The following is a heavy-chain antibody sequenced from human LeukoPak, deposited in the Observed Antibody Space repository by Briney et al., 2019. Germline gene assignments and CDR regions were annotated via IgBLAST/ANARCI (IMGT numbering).Heavy chain of an antibody. D-gene: IGHD2-15*01. V-gene: IGHV3-7*01. CDR1: GFTFSGYL. CDR2: IKEEGSEK. CDR3: ARDSSAAPHSY. Sequence: AGGSLRLSCAASGFTFSGYLMSWVRQAPGKGLEWVANIKEEGSEKYYVDSVKGRFTISRDNAKNSLYLQMNSLRAEDTAVYYCARDSSAAPHSYWGQGTLVTVFS. J-gene: IGHJ4*02.